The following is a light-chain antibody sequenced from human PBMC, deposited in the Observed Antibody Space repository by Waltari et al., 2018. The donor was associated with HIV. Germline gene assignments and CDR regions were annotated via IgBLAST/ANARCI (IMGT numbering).Light chain of an antibody. CDR3: VLFRGGGTWL. J-gene: IGLJ3*02. CDR2: NTN. Sequence: QTVVTQEPSFSVSPGGTVTLTCGLTSGSVSSNYYPSWYQQTPGQAQRTLIYNTNTRSSGVPDRFSGSIHGNKAALTITGAQADDESHYYCVLFRGGGTWLFGGGTKLTVL. CDR1: SGSVSSNYY. V-gene: IGLV8-61*01.